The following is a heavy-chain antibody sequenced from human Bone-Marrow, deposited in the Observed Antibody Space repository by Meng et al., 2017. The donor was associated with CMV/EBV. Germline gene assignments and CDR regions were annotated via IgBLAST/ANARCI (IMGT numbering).Heavy chain of an antibody. V-gene: IGHV3-30*02. J-gene: IGHJ4*02. CDR3: ARVGYCSSTSCSWGN. D-gene: IGHD2-2*03. CDR2: IRYDGSNK. CDR1: GFTFSSYG. Sequence: GESLKISCAASGFTFSSYGIHWVRQAPGKGLEWVAFIRYDGSNKYYADSVKGRFTISRDNAKNSLYLQMNSLRAEDTAVYYCARVGYCSSTSCSWGNWGQGTLVSVPS.